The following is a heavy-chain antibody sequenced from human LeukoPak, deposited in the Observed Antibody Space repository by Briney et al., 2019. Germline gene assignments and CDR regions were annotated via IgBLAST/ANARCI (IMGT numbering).Heavy chain of an antibody. D-gene: IGHD1-1*01. CDR2: IGGSGDNT. V-gene: IGHV3-23*01. CDR3: AKSINYWFDS. J-gene: IGHJ5*01. Sequence: GGSLRLSCAASGFTFSSYAMSSVRQAPGKGLEWVSTIGGSGDNTYYADSVKGRFTIPRDNSKNTLYLRMNSLRAEDTAVYYCAKSINYWFDSWGQGTLVTVSS. CDR1: GFTFSSYA.